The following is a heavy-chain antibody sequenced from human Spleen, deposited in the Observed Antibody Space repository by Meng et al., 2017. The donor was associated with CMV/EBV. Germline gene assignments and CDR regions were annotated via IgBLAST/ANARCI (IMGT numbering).Heavy chain of an antibody. D-gene: IGHD2-2*01. V-gene: IGHV4-34*01. CDR3: ARDEGYCSSTSCPRWFDP. J-gene: IGHJ5*02. Sequence: QVELQQWGAGLLKPSETLSLTCAVYGGSFSGYYWSWIRQPPGKGLEWIGEINHSGSTNYNPSLKSRVTISVDTSKNQFSLKLSSVTAADTAVYYCARDEGYCSSTSCPRWFDPWGQGTLVTVSS. CDR1: GGSFSGYY. CDR2: INHSGST.